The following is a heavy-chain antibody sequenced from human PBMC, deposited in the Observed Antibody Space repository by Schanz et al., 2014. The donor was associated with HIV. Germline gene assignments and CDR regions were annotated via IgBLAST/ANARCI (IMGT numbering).Heavy chain of an antibody. J-gene: IGHJ4*02. Sequence: QVQLVESGGGVVQPGRSLRLSCAVSGFTFRSYGMHWVRQAPGKGLEWVAVIWYDGSNKYYADSVKGRFTISRDNSKNTLYLQMNSLRAEDTAVYYCARDRMVYAQAPLYYFDYWGQGTLVTVSS. CDR3: ARDRMVYAQAPLYYFDY. CDR2: IWYDGSNK. CDR1: GFTFRSYG. D-gene: IGHD2-8*01. V-gene: IGHV3-33*01.